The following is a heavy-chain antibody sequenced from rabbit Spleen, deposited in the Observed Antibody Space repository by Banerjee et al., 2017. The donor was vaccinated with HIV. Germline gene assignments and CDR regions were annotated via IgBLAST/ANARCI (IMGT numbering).Heavy chain of an antibody. Sequence: QEQLEESGGDLVKPGASLTLTCTASGFTLSSYWICWVRQAPGKGLEWIACIVAGDGNTHYASWAKGRFTISKPSSATVTLQMTSLTAADTATYFCARSYATYDGDAYGPYTRLDLWGQGTLVTVS. D-gene: IGHD6-1*01. CDR2: IVAGDGNT. V-gene: IGHV1S45*01. CDR3: ARSYATYDGDAYGPYTRLDL. CDR1: GFTLSSYW. J-gene: IGHJ3*01.